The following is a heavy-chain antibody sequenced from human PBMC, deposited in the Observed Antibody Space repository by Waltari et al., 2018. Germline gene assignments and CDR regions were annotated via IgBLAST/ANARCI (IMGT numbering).Heavy chain of an antibody. J-gene: IGHJ4*02. V-gene: IGHV4-59*01. D-gene: IGHD2-21*02. CDR3: AREIYGGNSRPFDF. CDR1: GGSMTCYF. Sequence: QVQLQESGPGLVKPSETLSLTSTVSGGSMTCYFWHWLRQPPGKGLEWIGYIYHTGSTDYGPSLKSRVTVSLDTSKNQFSLRLTSVTSADTAFYYCAREIYGGNSRPFDFWGQGTLVTVSS. CDR2: IYHTGST.